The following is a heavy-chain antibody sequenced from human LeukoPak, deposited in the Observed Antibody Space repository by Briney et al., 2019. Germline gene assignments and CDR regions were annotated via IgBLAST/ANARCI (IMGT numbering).Heavy chain of an antibody. Sequence: ALVKVSCKASGYTFTDYYMHWVRQAPGQGLEWMGWINLNGGGTKLAQKFQGRVTMTRDSSISTAYMDLNTLTADDTAIYYCARSRRYGSGSYVDYRGQGTLVTVSS. D-gene: IGHD3-10*01. CDR2: INLNGGGT. CDR1: GYTFTDYY. V-gene: IGHV1-2*02. J-gene: IGHJ4*02. CDR3: ARSRRYGSGSYVDY.